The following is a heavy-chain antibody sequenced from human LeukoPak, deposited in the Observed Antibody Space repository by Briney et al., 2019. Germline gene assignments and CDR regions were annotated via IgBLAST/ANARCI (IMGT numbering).Heavy chain of an antibody. V-gene: IGHV1-46*01. Sequence: ASVKVSCKASGYTFTSYYMYWARQAPGQGLEWMGIINPSGGSTSYAQKFQGRVTMTRDTSTSTVYMELSSLRSEDTAVYYCARSLVGATLDVGYWGQGTLVTVSS. CDR1: GYTFTSYY. D-gene: IGHD1-26*01. CDR3: ARSLVGATLDVGY. CDR2: INPSGGST. J-gene: IGHJ4*02.